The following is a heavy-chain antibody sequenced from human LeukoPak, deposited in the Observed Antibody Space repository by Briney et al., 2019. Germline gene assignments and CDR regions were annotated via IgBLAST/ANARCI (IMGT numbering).Heavy chain of an antibody. J-gene: IGHJ5*02. CDR2: IDPDSGGT. Sequence: GASVKVSCKASGYTLTGYYIHWVRQSPGQGLEWMGWIDPDSGGTNYAQKFQDWVTMTRDMSISTAYMELSRLRSYDTAVYFCARGGRGYQRDWFDRWGQGTLVTVSS. CDR1: GYTLTGYY. CDR3: ARGGRGYQRDWFDR. V-gene: IGHV1-2*04. D-gene: IGHD1-26*01.